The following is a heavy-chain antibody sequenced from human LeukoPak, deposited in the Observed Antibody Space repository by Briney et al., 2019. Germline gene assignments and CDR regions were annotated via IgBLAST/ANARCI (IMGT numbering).Heavy chain of an antibody. J-gene: IGHJ4*02. CDR3: ARCIAAAGLDY. Sequence: GGSLRLSCAASGFTFSSYWRSWVRQAPGKGLEWVANIRQDGSEKYYVDSVKGRFTISRDNAKNSLYLQMNSLRAEDTAVYYCARCIAAAGLDYWGQGTLDTVSS. CDR1: GFTFSSYW. V-gene: IGHV3-7*01. D-gene: IGHD6-13*01. CDR2: IRQDGSEK.